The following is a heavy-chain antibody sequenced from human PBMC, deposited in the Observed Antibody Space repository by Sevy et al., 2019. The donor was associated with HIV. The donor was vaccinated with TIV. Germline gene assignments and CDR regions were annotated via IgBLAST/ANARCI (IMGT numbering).Heavy chain of an antibody. Sequence: GGSLRLSCKASGFIFSRYGVHWVRQAPGKGLEWVASIFNDGKTKYYGNPVKGRFTISRDDSKNTLYLQMDSLGAEETAVYYCAGESGSDWYLDYWGQGTLVTVSS. D-gene: IGHD2-21*02. CDR2: IFNDGKTK. J-gene: IGHJ4*02. CDR3: AGESGSDWYLDY. CDR1: GFIFSRYG. V-gene: IGHV3-33*01.